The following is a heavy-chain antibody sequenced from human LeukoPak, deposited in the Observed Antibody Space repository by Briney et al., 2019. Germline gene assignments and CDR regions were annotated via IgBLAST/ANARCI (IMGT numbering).Heavy chain of an antibody. CDR3: AREGVTAMALIDY. CDR1: GFTFSSYW. J-gene: IGHJ4*02. V-gene: IGHV3-7*03. Sequence: GGSLRLSCAASGFTFSSYWMSWVRQAPGKGLEWVANIEQDGSEKYYVDSVKGRFTISRDNAKNSLYLQMNSLRAEDTAVYYCAREGVTAMALIDYWGQGTLVTVSS. CDR2: IEQDGSEK. D-gene: IGHD5-18*01.